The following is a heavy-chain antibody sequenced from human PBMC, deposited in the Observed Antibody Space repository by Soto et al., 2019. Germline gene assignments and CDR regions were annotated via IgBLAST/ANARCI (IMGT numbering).Heavy chain of an antibody. CDR1: GGSISSYY. D-gene: IGHD4-17*01. J-gene: IGHJ6*03. CDR3: ARSADGDYVGYYYYYVDV. CDR2: IYYSGST. V-gene: IGHV4-59*08. Sequence: PSETLSLTCTVSGGSISSYYWSWIRQPPGKGLEWIGYIYYSGSTNYDPSLKSRVTITVDTSKNQFSMKLSSVTAADTALYYFARSADGDYVGYYYYYVDVWGKGTTVTVSS.